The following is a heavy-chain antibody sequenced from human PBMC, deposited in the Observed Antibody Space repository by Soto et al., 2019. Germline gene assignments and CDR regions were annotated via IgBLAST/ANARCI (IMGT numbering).Heavy chain of an antibody. CDR2: ISANDVGT. CDR3: AKAKNDYNWDNRPPFDY. J-gene: IGHJ4*02. D-gene: IGHD1-20*01. Sequence: PGGSLRLSCEVSGFTLRNYAMTWIRQSPGKGLECVSLISANDVGTYYAESVKTRFTISTDQSRNTVYLQMDSLRADDTAIYYCAKAKNDYNWDNRPPFDYWGQGTLVTVSS. V-gene: IGHV3-23*01. CDR1: GFTLRNYA.